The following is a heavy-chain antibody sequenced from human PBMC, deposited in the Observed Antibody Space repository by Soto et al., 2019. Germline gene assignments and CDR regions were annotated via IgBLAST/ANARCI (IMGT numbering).Heavy chain of an antibody. Sequence: PGGSLRLSCAASGFTFSSYGMHWVRQAPGKGLEWVAVISYDGSNKYYADSVKGRFTISRDNSKNTLYLQMNSLRAEDTAVYYCARSGSGWYLSRYFDYWGQGTLVTVSS. CDR3: ARSGSGWYLSRYFDY. D-gene: IGHD6-19*01. V-gene: IGHV3-30*03. CDR1: GFTFSSYG. J-gene: IGHJ4*02. CDR2: ISYDGSNK.